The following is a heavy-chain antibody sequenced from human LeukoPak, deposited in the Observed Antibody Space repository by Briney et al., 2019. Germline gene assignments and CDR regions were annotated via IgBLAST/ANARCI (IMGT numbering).Heavy chain of an antibody. CDR1: GFTFSSYG. CDR2: ISGSGDST. V-gene: IGHV3-23*01. J-gene: IGHJ4*02. Sequence: GGSLTLSCAASGFTFSSYGINWVRQAPRKGLEWVSAISGSGDSTYYADSVKGRFTISRDNSRNTLYLQMNSLTAEDTAVYYCAKRMSGSYYPEYWGQGTPVTVSS. D-gene: IGHD1-26*01. CDR3: AKRMSGSYYPEY.